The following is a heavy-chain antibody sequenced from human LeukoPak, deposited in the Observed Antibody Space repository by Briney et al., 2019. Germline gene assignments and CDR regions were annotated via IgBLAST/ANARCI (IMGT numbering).Heavy chain of an antibody. CDR3: AKEFTSYSSGWFFQH. D-gene: IGHD6-13*01. V-gene: IGHV3-23*01. CDR1: GLTFTNYA. Sequence: GGSLRLSCAASGLTFTNYAMTWVRQAPGKGLECVSVISGRGTSTYYADSVKGRFTISRDNSKNTLDLQMYSLRPEDTAVYYCAKEFTSYSSGWFFQHWGQGTLVTVSS. CDR2: ISGRGTST. J-gene: IGHJ1*01.